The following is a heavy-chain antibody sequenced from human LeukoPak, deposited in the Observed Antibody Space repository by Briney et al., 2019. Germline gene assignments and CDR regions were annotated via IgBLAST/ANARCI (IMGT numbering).Heavy chain of an antibody. V-gene: IGHV3-23*01. D-gene: IGHD2-8*01. CDR3: ANSATGVTRAFDI. Sequence: RGSLRLSCAASGFTFSSYAMSWVRQAPGKGLEWVSAITGGGSSTFYADSVNGRFAISRDNSKNTLYLQMNSLRAEDTAVYYCANSATGVTRAFDIWGQGTMVTVSS. CDR2: ITGGGSST. CDR1: GFTFSSYA. J-gene: IGHJ3*02.